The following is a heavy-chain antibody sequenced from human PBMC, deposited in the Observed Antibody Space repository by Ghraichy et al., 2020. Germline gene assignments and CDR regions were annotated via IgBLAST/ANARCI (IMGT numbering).Heavy chain of an antibody. CDR1: GFTFSSYS. D-gene: IGHD3-3*01. Sequence: GSLRLSCAASGFTFSSYSMNWVRQAPGKGLEWVSSISSSSSYIYYADSVKGRFTISRDNAKNSLYLQMNSLRAEDTAVYYCAPNANDFWSGYYPDNWFDPWGQGTLVTVSS. J-gene: IGHJ5*02. CDR2: ISSSSSYI. V-gene: IGHV3-21*01. CDR3: APNANDFWSGYYPDNWFDP.